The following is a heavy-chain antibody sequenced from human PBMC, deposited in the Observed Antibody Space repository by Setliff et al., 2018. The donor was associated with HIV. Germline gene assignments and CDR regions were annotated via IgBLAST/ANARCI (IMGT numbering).Heavy chain of an antibody. D-gene: IGHD1-1*01. CDR2: IHTSGRT. Sequence: SETLSLTCAVSSESIVSCYWNWIRQPPGRGLEWIGYIHTSGRTKYNPSLKSRLTILVDTSKKQFSLRLTSVTAADTAVYYCSRAAYDAVDWLDPWGQGTLVTVSS. J-gene: IGHJ5*02. V-gene: IGHV4-4*08. CDR1: SESIVSCY. CDR3: SRAAYDAVDWLDP.